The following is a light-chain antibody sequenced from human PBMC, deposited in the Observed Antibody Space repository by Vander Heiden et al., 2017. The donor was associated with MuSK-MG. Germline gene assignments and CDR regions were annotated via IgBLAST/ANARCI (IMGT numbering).Light chain of an antibody. J-gene: IGLJ1*01. V-gene: IGLV1-47*03. CDR3: AAWDDSLSVLYV. Sequence: QSVLTQPPSASGTPGQRVTISCSGSSSNIGSNYVYWYQQLPGTAPKLLICRNNQRPSGVPDRFSGSKSGTSASLAISGLWSEEEADYYCAAWDDSLSVLYVFGTGTKVTVL. CDR2: RNN. CDR1: SSNIGSNY.